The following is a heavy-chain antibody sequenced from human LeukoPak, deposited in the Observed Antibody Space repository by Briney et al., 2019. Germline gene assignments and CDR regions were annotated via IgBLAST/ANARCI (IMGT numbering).Heavy chain of an antibody. CDR1: GYTFTSYG. J-gene: IGHJ5*02. Sequence: ASVKVSCKASGYTFTSYGISWVRQAPGQGLEWMGWISAYNSNTNYAQKLQGRVTMTTDTSTSTAYMELRSLRSDDTAVYYCARAGETIFGAPNWFDPWGQETLVTVSS. CDR2: ISAYNSNT. V-gene: IGHV1-18*01. CDR3: ARAGETIFGAPNWFDP. D-gene: IGHD3-3*01.